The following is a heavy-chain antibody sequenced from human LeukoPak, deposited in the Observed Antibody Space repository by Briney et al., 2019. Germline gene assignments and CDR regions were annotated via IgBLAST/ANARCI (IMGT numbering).Heavy chain of an antibody. CDR1: GYTFTNYW. Sequence: KPGESLKISCKGPGYTFTNYWIGWVRQMPGKGLEWMGIMNPGGSDTRYSPSFQSQVTISGDKSINTAYLQWSSLKASDTAMYYCARSPISYYYDSSGGHDAFDVWGQGTMVTVFS. V-gene: IGHV5-51*01. CDR2: MNPGGSDT. CDR3: ARSPISYYYDSSGGHDAFDV. D-gene: IGHD3-22*01. J-gene: IGHJ3*01.